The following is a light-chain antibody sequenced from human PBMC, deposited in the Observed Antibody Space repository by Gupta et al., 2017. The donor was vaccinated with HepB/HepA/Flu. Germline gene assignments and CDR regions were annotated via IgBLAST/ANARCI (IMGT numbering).Light chain of an antibody. CDR1: QSVSGSY. CDR2: GAS. CDR3: QQYDT. J-gene: IGKJ3*01. V-gene: IGKV3-20*01. Sequence: EIVLTQSPGTLSLSPGERATLSCRASQSVSGSYLAGYQQKPGQAPRLRIYGASSRATGIKDRLSGSASGTDFTRTISRMEAEDSAGDYGQQYDTFGPGTKVDIK.